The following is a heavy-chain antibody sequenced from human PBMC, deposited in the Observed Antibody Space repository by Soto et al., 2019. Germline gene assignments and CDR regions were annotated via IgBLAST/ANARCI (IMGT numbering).Heavy chain of an antibody. V-gene: IGHV1-3*04. CDR3: ARAEGYNFDTWFDP. CDR1: GYTFRSYA. J-gene: IGHJ5*02. D-gene: IGHD1-1*01. Sequence: ASVKVSCKTSGYTFRSYAIHWVRQGPGHSLEWMGWINTGTGQRKYSQKMQGRVSLSTDTSAHTAYMELSGLTSADTAVYYCARAEGYNFDTWFDPWGQGTLVTVSS. CDR2: INTGTGQR.